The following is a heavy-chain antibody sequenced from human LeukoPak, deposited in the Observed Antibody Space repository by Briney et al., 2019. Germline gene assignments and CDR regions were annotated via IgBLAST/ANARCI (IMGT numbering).Heavy chain of an antibody. V-gene: IGHV1-2*02. CDR2: INLKDGDT. CDR3: ARDYYDSSGYYTSGYYGIPDY. J-gene: IGHJ4*02. Sequence: ASEKVSCTATGYTFTAYYMHWGRQAPGQGLEWMGWINLKDGDTNFAQTFQGRVTMTRYTSISTAYMELSSLRSDDTAVYYCARDYYDSSGYYTSGYYGIPDYWGQGTLVTVSS. D-gene: IGHD3-22*01. CDR1: GYTFTAYY.